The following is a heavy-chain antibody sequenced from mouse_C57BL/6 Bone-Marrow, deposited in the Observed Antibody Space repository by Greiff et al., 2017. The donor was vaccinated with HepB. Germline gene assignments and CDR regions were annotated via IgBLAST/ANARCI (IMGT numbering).Heavy chain of an antibody. Sequence: VQLVESGGGLVQPKGSLKLSCAASGFSFNTYAMNWVRQAPGKGLEWVARIRSKSNNYATYYADSVKDRFTISRDDSESMLYLQMNNLKTEDTAMYYCVRHGNWDYFDYWGQGTTLTVSS. CDR1: GFSFNTYA. CDR3: VRHGNWDYFDY. CDR2: IRSKSNNYAT. J-gene: IGHJ2*01. V-gene: IGHV10-1*01. D-gene: IGHD4-1*01.